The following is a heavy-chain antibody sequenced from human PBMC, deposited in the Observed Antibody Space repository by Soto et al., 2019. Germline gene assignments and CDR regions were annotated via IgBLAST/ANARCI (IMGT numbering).Heavy chain of an antibody. CDR1: GGSISDYY. V-gene: IGHV4-4*07. D-gene: IGHD3-22*01. Sequence: ETLSLTCTVSGGSISDYYCSWIRQPAGKGLEWIGRVYTSGSTNYNPSLKSRVTMSVDTSKNQFSLKLRSVTAADTAVYYCARGLDYSDSVGYKFYFDYCGQGTLVIVSS. CDR3: ARGLDYSDSVGYKFYFDY. J-gene: IGHJ4*02. CDR2: VYTSGST.